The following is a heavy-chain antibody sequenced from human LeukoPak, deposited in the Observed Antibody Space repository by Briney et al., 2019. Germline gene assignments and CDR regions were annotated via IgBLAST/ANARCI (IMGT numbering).Heavy chain of an antibody. Sequence: GEPLKISCKCSGYSFTTYWIGWGRQLAGKGLEWMGIIYPADSDVKYGPSFQGQVTISADKSISTAYLQWTSLRAPDTVMYYCMRGAPGITAGRVIALWGEGTLGTVSS. J-gene: IGHJ4*02. CDR1: GYSFTTYW. V-gene: IGHV5-51*01. CDR2: IYPADSDV. D-gene: IGHD6-13*01. CDR3: MRGAPGITAGRVIAL.